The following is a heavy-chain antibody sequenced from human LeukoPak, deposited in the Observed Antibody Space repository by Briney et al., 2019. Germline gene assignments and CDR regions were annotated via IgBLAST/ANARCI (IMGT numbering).Heavy chain of an antibody. CDR2: VNTDESRT. J-gene: IGHJ4*02. V-gene: IGHV3-74*01. D-gene: IGHD1-26*01. Sequence: GGSLRLSCVASGFTFSNYWMHWVRQAPGKGLVWVSRVNTDESRTNYADSVKGRFTISRDNAKNTVYLQLNSLRAEDTAVYYCARGASGSYYVDYWGQGILVTVSS. CDR3: ARGASGSYYVDY. CDR1: GFTFSNYW.